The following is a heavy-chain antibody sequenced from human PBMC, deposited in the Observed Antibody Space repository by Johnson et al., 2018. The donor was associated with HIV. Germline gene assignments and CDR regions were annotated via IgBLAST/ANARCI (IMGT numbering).Heavy chain of an antibody. D-gene: IGHD3-16*02. J-gene: IGHJ3*02. CDR2: ISSSGSSI. Sequence: QVQLVESGGGLVKPGGSLRLSCAASGFTFSDYYMNWIRQAPGKGLEWVSYISSSGSSIYYADSVKGRFTISRDNAENSLILQMNSLRAEDTAVYYCAKVGAFTFGGVIVLPSVAFDIWGQGTMVTVSS. CDR3: AKVGAFTFGGVIVLPSVAFDI. CDR1: GFTFSDYY. V-gene: IGHV3-11*04.